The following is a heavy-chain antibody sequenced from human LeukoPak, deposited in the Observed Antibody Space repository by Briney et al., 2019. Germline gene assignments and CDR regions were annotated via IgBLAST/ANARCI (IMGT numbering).Heavy chain of an antibody. V-gene: IGHV5-51*01. D-gene: IGHD2-21*02. J-gene: IGHJ4*02. CDR3: ATQVLNCAGDCRFDY. CDR2: IYPGDSDT. Sequence: RGESLKISCKGSGYSFTSYWIGWVRQMPGKGLEWMGIIYPGDSDTRYSPSFQGQVTISADKSISTAYLQWSSLKASDTAMYYCATQVLNCAGDCRFDYWGQGTLVTVSS. CDR1: GYSFTSYW.